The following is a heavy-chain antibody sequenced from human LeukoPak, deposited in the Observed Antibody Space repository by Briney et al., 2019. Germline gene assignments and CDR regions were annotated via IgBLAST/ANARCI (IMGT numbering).Heavy chain of an antibody. CDR1: GFTFSTYW. J-gene: IGHJ4*02. V-gene: IGHV3-74*01. D-gene: IGHD2-15*01. Sequence: GGSLRLSCAASGFTFSTYWMHWVRQDPGKGLVWVSRISSDASITSYADPVKGRFTISRDNAKNTLYLQMNSLRAEDTALYYCATSARTYIGSSLNYWGQGTLVTVSS. CDR3: ATSARTYIGSSLNY. CDR2: ISSDASIT.